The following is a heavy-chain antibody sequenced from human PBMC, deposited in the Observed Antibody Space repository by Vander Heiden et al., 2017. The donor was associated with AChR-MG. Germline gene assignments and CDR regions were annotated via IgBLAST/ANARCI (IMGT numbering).Heavy chain of an antibody. CDR2: IWYDGSNK. J-gene: IGHJ5*02. CDR3: ARAIGPNWFDP. D-gene: IGHD3-3*01. Sequence: QVQLVESGGGVVQPGRSLRLSCAASGFTFSSYGMHWVRQAPGKGLEWVAVIWYDGSNKDYADSVKGRFTISRDNSKNTLYLQMNSLRAEDTAVYYCARAIGPNWFDPWGQGTLVTVSS. CDR1: GFTFSSYG. V-gene: IGHV3-33*01.